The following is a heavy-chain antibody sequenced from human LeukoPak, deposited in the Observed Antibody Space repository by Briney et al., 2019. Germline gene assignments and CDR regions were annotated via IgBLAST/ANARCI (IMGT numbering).Heavy chain of an antibody. CDR2: IYSGGST. CDR3: ARYPHPAYYDYGMDV. J-gene: IGHJ6*02. CDR1: GFTVSRNY. V-gene: IGHV3-53*01. Sequence: GGSLRLSCAASGFTVSRNYMSWVRQAPGKGLEWVSCIYSGGSTYYADSVKGRFTISRDNSKNTLYLQMNSLRAEDTAVYYCARYPHPAYYDYGMDVWGQGTTVTVSS.